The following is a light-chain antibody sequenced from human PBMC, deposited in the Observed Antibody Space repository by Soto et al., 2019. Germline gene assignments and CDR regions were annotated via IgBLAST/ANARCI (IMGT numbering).Light chain of an antibody. V-gene: IGLV2-14*01. CDR1: SSDVGNYNY. CDR2: DVT. Sequence: QSVLTQPASVSGSPGQSITISCTGTSSDVGNYNYVSWYQQHPGKAPKLMIYDVTNRASGVSTRFSGSKSGNTASLTISGLQAEDEADYYCSSYTSTSAPGVFGGGTKVTVL. J-gene: IGLJ2*01. CDR3: SSYTSTSAPGV.